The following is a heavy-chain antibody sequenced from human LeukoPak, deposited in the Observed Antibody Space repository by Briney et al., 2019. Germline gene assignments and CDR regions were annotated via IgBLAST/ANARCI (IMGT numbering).Heavy chain of an antibody. CDR2: IYYSGST. D-gene: IGHD5-12*01. Sequence: SETLSLTCTVSGGSISSYYWSWIRQPPGKGLEWIGYIYYSGSTNYNPSLKSRVTISVDTSKNQFSLKLSSVTAADTAVYYCARQDTYSDYEFDYWGQGTLVTVSS. CDR1: GGSISSYY. V-gene: IGHV4-59*08. CDR3: ARQDTYSDYEFDY. J-gene: IGHJ4*02.